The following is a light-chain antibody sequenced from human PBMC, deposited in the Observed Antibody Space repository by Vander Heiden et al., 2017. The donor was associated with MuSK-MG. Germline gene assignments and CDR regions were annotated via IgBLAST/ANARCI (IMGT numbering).Light chain of an antibody. V-gene: IGKV1-39*01. CDR3: QQSYSTPPYT. CDR1: QSISSY. J-gene: IGKJ2*01. CDR2: AAS. Sequence: IHMTHSPSSLSASVGDRVTITCRASQSISSYLNWYQQKPGKAPKLLIYAASSLQSGVPSRFSGSGSGTDFTLTISSLQPEDFATYYCQQSYSTPPYTFGQGTKLEIK.